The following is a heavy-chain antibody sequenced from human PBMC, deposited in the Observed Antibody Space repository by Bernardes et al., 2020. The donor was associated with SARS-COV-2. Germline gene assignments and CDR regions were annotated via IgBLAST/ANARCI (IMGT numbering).Heavy chain of an antibody. CDR1: GFTFRDYT. Sequence: GRSLRPSCAASGFTFRDYTMHWVRQAQGKGLEWVAVIWHDGSREYYVDSVKGRFAISRDNSNNTLYLQMNNLRVEDTALYRCATEDGEWLESWGQGTLVTVSS. CDR3: ATEDGEWLES. V-gene: IGHV3-33*01. D-gene: IGHD4-17*01. J-gene: IGHJ5*01. CDR2: IWHDGSRE.